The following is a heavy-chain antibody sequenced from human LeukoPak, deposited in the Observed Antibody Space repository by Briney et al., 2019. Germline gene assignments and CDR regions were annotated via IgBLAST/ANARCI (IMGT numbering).Heavy chain of an antibody. CDR2: IGSTNNYI. D-gene: IGHD1-26*01. J-gene: IGHJ4*02. CDR3: ARDRSGSSRYYFDY. V-gene: IGHV3-21*01. Sequence: GGSLRLSCAASGFTFSTYSMNWVRQAPGKGLEWVSYIGSTNNYIYYADSVKGRFTISRDNSKNTLYLQMNSLRAEGTAVYYCARDRSGSSRYYFDYWGQGTLVTVSS. CDR1: GFTFSTYS.